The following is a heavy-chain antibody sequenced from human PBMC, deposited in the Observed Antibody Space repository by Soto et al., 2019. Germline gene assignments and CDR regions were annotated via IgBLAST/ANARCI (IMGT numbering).Heavy chain of an antibody. CDR1: GGSISSGGYY. V-gene: IGHV4-31*03. D-gene: IGHD1-26*01. Sequence: QVQLQESGPGLVKPSQTLSLTCSVSGGSISSGGYYWSWIRQHPEKGLEWIGYIYYSGSTNYNPSLKSRVIISVDTSSNRFFLDLRSVTAADTAIYYFARHSARWQGFDYWGQGTLVTVSS. J-gene: IGHJ4*02. CDR2: IYYSGST. CDR3: ARHSARWQGFDY.